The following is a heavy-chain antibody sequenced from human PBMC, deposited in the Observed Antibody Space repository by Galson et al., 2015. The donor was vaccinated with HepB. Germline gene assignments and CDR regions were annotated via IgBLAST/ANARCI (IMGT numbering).Heavy chain of an antibody. Sequence: SLRLSCAASGFTFSSYGMHWVRQAPGKGLEWVAVMSYDGSNKYYADSVKGRFTISRDNSKNTLYLQMNSLRAEDTAVYYCAKEGEKFSSTSWEAYFQHWGQGTLVTVSS. V-gene: IGHV3-30*18. CDR2: MSYDGSNK. J-gene: IGHJ1*01. CDR1: GFTFSSYG. CDR3: AKEGEKFSSTSWEAYFQH. D-gene: IGHD2-2*01.